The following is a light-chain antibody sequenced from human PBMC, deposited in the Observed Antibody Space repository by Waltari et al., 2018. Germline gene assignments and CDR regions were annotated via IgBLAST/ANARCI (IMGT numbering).Light chain of an antibody. Sequence: EIVMTQSPATLSVSPGERATLSCRASQSVGNNLAWYQQKHGQAPRLLIYAASTRATGTPARFSGSGSGTDFTLTSGSMQSEDFALYYCQQYSSWPPLYTFGQGTRLEIK. J-gene: IGKJ2*01. CDR1: QSVGNN. CDR2: AAS. CDR3: QQYSSWPPLYT. V-gene: IGKV3D-15*01.